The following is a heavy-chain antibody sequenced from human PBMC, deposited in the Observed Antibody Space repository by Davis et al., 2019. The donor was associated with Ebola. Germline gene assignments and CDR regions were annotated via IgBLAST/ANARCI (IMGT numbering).Heavy chain of an antibody. J-gene: IGHJ6*02. CDR3: ARVCCSSTSCWCYYYYGMDV. D-gene: IGHD2-2*01. CDR2: ISAYNGNT. V-gene: IGHV1-18*01. Sequence: ASVKVSCKASGYTFTSYGISWVRQAPGQGLEWMGWISAYNGNTNYAQKLQGRVTMTTDTSTSTAYMELRSLRSDDTAVYYCARVCCSSTSCWCYYYYGMDVWGQGTTITVSS. CDR1: GYTFTSYG.